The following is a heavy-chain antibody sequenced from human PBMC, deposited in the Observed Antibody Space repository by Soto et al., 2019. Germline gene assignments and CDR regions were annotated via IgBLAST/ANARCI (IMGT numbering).Heavy chain of an antibody. D-gene: IGHD2-2*01. CDR3: QYQLLTYYYGMDV. Sequence: PGGSLRLSCIGSGFTFGDHAMSWFRQAPGKGQEWVGFMRSKDYGGTTEYAASEKGRFTISRDDSNSIAYLQMNSLKTEDTAVYYCQYQLLTYYYGMDVWGQGTTVTVSS. V-gene: IGHV3-49*03. CDR1: GFTFGDHA. CDR2: MRSKDYGGTT. J-gene: IGHJ6*02.